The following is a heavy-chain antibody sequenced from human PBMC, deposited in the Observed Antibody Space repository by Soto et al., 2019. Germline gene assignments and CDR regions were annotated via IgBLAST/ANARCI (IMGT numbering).Heavy chain of an antibody. D-gene: IGHD1-26*01. V-gene: IGHV3-74*01. CDR1: GFTFSRYW. CDR3: TRGGGIAGYGMEV. J-gene: IGHJ6*02. Sequence: EVQLVESGGGLVQPGGSLRLSCAASGFTFSRYWMHWVRQAPGKGLVWVSRTNNDGSSTSYADSVKGRFTISRDNAKSKLYLQMNSLRAEDKAVYYCTRGGGIAGYGMEVWGQGTTVTVSS. CDR2: TNNDGSST.